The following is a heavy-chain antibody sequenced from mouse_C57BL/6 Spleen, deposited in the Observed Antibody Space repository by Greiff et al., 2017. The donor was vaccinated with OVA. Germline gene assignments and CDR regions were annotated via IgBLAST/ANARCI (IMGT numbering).Heavy chain of an antibody. J-gene: IGHJ4*01. D-gene: IGHD3-3*01. V-gene: IGHV1-80*01. CDR1: GYAFSSYW. CDR2: IYPGDGDT. Sequence: QVQLQQSGAELVKPGASVKISCKASGYAFSSYWMNWVKQRPGKGLEWIGQIYPGDGDTNYNGKFKGKATLTADKSSSTAYMQLSSLTSEDSAVYFCARGTGTGVYYYAMDYWGQGTSVTVSS. CDR3: ARGTGTGVYYYAMDY.